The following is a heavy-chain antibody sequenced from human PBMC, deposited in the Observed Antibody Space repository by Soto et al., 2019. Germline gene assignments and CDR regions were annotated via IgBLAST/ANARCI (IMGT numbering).Heavy chain of an antibody. V-gene: IGHV3-9*01. J-gene: IGHJ3*02. CDR3: AKDMYSSGRAAFDI. CDR2: ISWNSGRI. CDR1: GFSLIEYA. Sequence: PGGSLRLSCEASGFSLIEYAMHWVRQVPGKGLEWVSGISWNSGRIAYSDSVKGRFTISRDNAKNSLYLQMNSLRTEDTALYYCAKDMYSSGRAAFDIWGQGTMVTVSS. D-gene: IGHD6-19*01.